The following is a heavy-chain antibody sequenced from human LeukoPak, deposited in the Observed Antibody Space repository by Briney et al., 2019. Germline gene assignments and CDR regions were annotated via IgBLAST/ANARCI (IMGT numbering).Heavy chain of an antibody. D-gene: IGHD3-9*01. V-gene: IGHV3-11*05. CDR1: GFTFSDYY. J-gene: IGHJ6*02. Sequence: GGSLRLSCAASGFTFSDYYMSSLRQAPGKGLECVSYISSSSSYTNYADSVKGRFTISRDNAKNSLYLQMNSLRAEDTAVYYCARALVDYDILTGYYYYYYGMDVWGQGTTVTVSS. CDR3: ARALVDYDILTGYYYYYYGMDV. CDR2: ISSSSSYT.